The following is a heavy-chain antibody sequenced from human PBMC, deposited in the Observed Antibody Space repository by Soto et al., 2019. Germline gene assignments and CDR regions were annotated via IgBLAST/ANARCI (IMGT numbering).Heavy chain of an antibody. V-gene: IGHV1-46*01. CDR1: GYTFTSYY. CDR3: ARDLLNYQDSSGFYYYGMDV. Sequence: QVQLVQSGAEVKKPGASVKISCKTFGYTFTSYYMHWVRQAPGQGLEWMGIINPSGGSTSYAQKFQGRVTMTRDTSTSTVYMELSSLRSEDTAVYYCARDLLNYQDSSGFYYYGMDVWGQGTTVTVSS. CDR2: INPSGGST. D-gene: IGHD3-22*01. J-gene: IGHJ6*02.